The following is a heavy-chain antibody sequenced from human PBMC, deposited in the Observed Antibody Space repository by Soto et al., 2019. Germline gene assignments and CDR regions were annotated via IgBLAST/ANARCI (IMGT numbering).Heavy chain of an antibody. D-gene: IGHD3-16*01. J-gene: IGHJ2*01. CDR2: IYYSGTT. Sequence: QVQLQESGPGLVKPSETLSLTCTVSGGSVSSGHNYWSWIRQPPGKGLEWIGYIYYSGTTNYNPSLRRPVAISVATSNYHFSPKLTSLIAADRAVFYCARLHCAPNIEPCRPLGDFDLWGRGTLVTVSS. V-gene: IGHV4-61*01. CDR1: GGSVSSGHNY. CDR3: ARLHCAPNIEPCRPLGDFDL.